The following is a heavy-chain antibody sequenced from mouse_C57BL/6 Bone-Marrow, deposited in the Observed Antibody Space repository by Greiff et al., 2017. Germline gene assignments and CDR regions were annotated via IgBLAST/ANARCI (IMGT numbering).Heavy chain of an antibody. CDR2: IYPGGGYT. CDR3: AREGAFYCAMDD. D-gene: IGHD3-1*01. CDR1: GYTFTNYW. V-gene: IGHV1-63*01. J-gene: IGHJ4*01. Sequence: VQLQESGAELVRPGTSVKMSCKASGYTFTNYWIGWAKQRPGHGLEWIGDIYPGGGYTNYNEMFKGKATLTADTSSSTAYMQCSRLTYEDSAIYYCAREGAFYCAMDDWGQGTSVTVSS.